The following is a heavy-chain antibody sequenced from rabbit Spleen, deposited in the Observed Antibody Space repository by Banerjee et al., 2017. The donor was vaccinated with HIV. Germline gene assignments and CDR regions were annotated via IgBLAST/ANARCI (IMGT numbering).Heavy chain of an antibody. Sequence: QLEESGGGLVKPGASLTLTCKASGFSFSSGYYMYWVRQAPGKGLEWIGYIDPVFGSTYYANWVNGRFTISSDNAQNTLYLQLKSLTAADTATYFCARNYVNVFDPWGQGTLVTVS. D-gene: IGHD1-1*01. CDR2: IDPVFGST. J-gene: IGHJ2*01. CDR1: GFSFSSGYY. V-gene: IGHV1S7*01. CDR3: ARNYVNVFDP.